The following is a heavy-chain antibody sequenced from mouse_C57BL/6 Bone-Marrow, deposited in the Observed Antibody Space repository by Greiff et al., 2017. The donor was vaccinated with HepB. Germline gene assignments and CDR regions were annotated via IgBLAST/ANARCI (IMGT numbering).Heavy chain of an antibody. CDR2: INPGSGGT. Sequence: QVQLKQSGAELVRPGTSVKVSCKASGYAFTNYLIEWVKQRPGQGLEWIGVINPGSGGTNYNEKFKGKATLTADKSSSTAYMQLSSLTSEDSAVYFCARKPHYAMDYWGQGTSVTVSS. J-gene: IGHJ4*01. CDR3: ARKPHYAMDY. CDR1: GYAFTNYL. V-gene: IGHV1-54*01.